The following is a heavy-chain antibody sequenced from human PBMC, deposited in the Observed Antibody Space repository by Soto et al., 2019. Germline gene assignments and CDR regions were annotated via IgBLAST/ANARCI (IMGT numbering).Heavy chain of an antibody. D-gene: IGHD3-10*01. CDR1: GFTFSSYS. J-gene: IGHJ5*02. CDR3: AREPRNYYGSGSYLKGWFDP. CDR2: ISSSSSYI. V-gene: IGHV3-21*01. Sequence: LGGSLRLSCAASGFTFSSYSMNWVRQAPGKGLEWVSSISSSSSYIYYADPVKGRFTISRDNAKNSRNLQMNSLRAEDTAVYYCAREPRNYYGSGSYLKGWFDPWGQGTLVTVSS.